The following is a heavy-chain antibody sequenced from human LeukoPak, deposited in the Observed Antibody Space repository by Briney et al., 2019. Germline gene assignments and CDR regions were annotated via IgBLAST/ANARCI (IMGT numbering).Heavy chain of an antibody. V-gene: IGHV3-53*01. D-gene: IGHD5-18*01. J-gene: IGHJ6*02. Sequence: GGSLRLSCAASGFTVSTNYMSWVRQAPGKGLEWVSIIFSGGATYYADSVKGRFTISRENSKNTLYLQMTNLRVEDTAVYYCAREVEDTALNYFGIDVWGQGTTVIVS. CDR3: AREVEDTALNYFGIDV. CDR1: GFTVSTNY. CDR2: IFSGGAT.